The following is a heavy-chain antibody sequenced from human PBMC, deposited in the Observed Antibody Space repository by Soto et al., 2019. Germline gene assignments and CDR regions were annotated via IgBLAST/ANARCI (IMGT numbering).Heavy chain of an antibody. J-gene: IGHJ5*02. V-gene: IGHV4-61*01. Sequence: QVQLQESGPGLVKPSATLSLTCTVSGGSVSSGSYYWSWLRQPPGKGLEWLGYVYYRGSTNYTPSLKSRVTISVDTSKNQFSLKLSSVTAADTAVYYCARGKGLLWFGELFPWFDPWGQGTLVTVSS. CDR1: GGSVSSGSYY. CDR2: VYYRGST. CDR3: ARGKGLLWFGELFPWFDP. D-gene: IGHD3-10*01.